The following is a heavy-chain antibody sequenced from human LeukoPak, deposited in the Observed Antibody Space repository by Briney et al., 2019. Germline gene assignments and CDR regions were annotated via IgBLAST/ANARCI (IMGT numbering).Heavy chain of an antibody. CDR1: GFTFGDYA. D-gene: IGHD5-12*01. Sequence: GGSLRLSCTASGFTFGDYAMSWVRQAPGKGLEWVGFIRSKAYGGTSEYAASVKGRFTISRDDSKSIAYLQLNSLKTEDTAVYYCTRASGGYDADFDCWGQGTLVTVSS. CDR3: TRASGGYDADFDC. V-gene: IGHV3-49*04. CDR2: IRSKAYGGTS. J-gene: IGHJ4*02.